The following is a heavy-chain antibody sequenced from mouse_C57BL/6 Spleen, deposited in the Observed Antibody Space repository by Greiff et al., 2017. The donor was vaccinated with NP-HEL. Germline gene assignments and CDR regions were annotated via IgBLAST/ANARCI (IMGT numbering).Heavy chain of an antibody. CDR2: IYPGSGST. V-gene: IGHV1-55*01. CDR1: GYTFTSYW. D-gene: IGHD1-1*01. CDR3: ARKGGSSACAD. J-gene: IGHJ3*01. Sequence: QVQLQQSGAELVKPGASVKMSCKASGYTFTSYWITWVKQRPGQGLAWIGDIYPGSGSTNYNEQFKSKATLTVDTSSSTAYMQRSSLTSEDAAVDYCARKGGSSACADWGQGTLVTVSA.